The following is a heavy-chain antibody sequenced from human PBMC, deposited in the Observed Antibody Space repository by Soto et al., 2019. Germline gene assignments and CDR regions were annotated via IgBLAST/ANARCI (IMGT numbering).Heavy chain of an antibody. D-gene: IGHD6-6*01. CDR3: AKRSSASTFDS. Sequence: EVQLLESGGGLVQPGESLRLSCAASGFTFSSYAMSWVRQAPGKGLEWVSVISGSDDSTYYADSVKGRFTISRDNSKNTLYLQINSPRAEDTAVYYCAKRSSASTFDSWGQGTLVTVSS. J-gene: IGHJ4*02. CDR2: ISGSDDST. CDR1: GFTFSSYA. V-gene: IGHV3-23*01.